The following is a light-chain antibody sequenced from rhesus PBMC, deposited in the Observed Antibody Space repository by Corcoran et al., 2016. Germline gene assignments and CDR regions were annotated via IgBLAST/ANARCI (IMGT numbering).Light chain of an antibody. J-gene: IGKJ3*01. V-gene: IGKV1-28*01. CDR1: QGISSY. CDR2: AAS. Sequence: DIQMTQSPSSLSASVGDTVTITRRASQGISSYLNWFQQKQGKAPKLLIYAASSLASGVPSRFSGSGSGTEFTLTISSLQPEDFAAYYCLQHNSYPFTFGPGTKLDIK. CDR3: LQHNSYPFT.